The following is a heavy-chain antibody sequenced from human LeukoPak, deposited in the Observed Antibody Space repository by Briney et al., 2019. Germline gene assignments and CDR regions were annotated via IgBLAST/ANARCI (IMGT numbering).Heavy chain of an antibody. CDR2: MSYSGST. D-gene: IGHD3-3*01. CDR1: NDSLSSSSYY. CDR3: ARECRFYDFWIGYLNNYYFDY. Sequence: SETLSLACSVSNDSLSSSSYYWGWIRQPPGKGLEWIGTMSYSGSTYYNPSLKSRVTISVDRSKSQFSLRLSSVTAADTAVYYCARECRFYDFWIGYLNNYYFDYWGQGALVTVSS. J-gene: IGHJ4*02. V-gene: IGHV4-39*07.